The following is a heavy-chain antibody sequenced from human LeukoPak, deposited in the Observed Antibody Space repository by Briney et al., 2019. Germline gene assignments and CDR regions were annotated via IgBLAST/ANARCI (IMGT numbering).Heavy chain of an antibody. CDR2: ISAYNGNT. J-gene: IGHJ3*01. V-gene: IGHV1-18*01. CDR3: ASALGTSGLDAFDL. CDR1: GYTFTSYG. Sequence: ASVKVSCKASGYTFTSYGISWVRQAPGQGLEWMGWISAYNGNTNYAQKLQGRVTMTTDTSTSTAYMELRSLRSDDTAVYYCASALGTSGLDAFDLWGQGTMVTVSS. D-gene: IGHD1-7*01.